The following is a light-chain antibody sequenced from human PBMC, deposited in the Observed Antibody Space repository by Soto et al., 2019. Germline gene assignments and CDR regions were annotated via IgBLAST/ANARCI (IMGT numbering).Light chain of an antibody. CDR3: SSYAGSNNVV. J-gene: IGLJ2*01. CDR1: SSDVGGYDY. V-gene: IGLV2-8*01. Sequence: QSVLTQPASVSGSPGQSITISCTGTSSDVGGYDYVSWYQHHPGKAPKLMIYEVNKRPSGVPDRFSGSKSGNTASLTVSGLQAEDDSDYYCSSYAGSNNVVFGGGTKVTVL. CDR2: EVN.